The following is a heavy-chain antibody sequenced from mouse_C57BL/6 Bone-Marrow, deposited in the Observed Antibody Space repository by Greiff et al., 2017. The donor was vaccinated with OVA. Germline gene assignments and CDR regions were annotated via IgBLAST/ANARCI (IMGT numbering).Heavy chain of an antibody. CDR1: GFTFSDYY. CDR2: ICNGGGST. V-gene: IGHV5-12*01. J-gene: IGHJ1*03. CDR3: ARKDYEGRHRYFDV. Sequence: EVQRVESGGGLVQPGGSLKLSCAASGFTFSDYYMYWVRQTPEKRLEWVAYICNGGGSTYYPDTVKGRFTISRDNAKNTLNMKMGRLKTEDTARYYCARKDYEGRHRYFDVWGTGTTGTVAS. D-gene: IGHD2-4*01.